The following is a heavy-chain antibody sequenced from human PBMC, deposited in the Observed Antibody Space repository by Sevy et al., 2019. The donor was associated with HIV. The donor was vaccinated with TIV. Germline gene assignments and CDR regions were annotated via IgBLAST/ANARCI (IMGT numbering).Heavy chain of an antibody. J-gene: IGHJ4*02. Sequence: SDTLSLTCTVSGGSITSLYWNWIRQPSGKGLEWIANIYYNGHINYNPSLKSRVTLSLETSKNQFSLRLSSVTAADTAMYYCAGENAWGRGYSWGQGTLVTVSS. CDR2: IYYNGHI. V-gene: IGHV4-59*08. CDR3: AGENAWGRGYS. D-gene: IGHD1-26*01. CDR1: GGSITSLY.